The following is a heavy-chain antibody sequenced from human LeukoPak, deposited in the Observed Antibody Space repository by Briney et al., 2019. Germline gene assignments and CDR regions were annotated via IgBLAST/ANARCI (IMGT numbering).Heavy chain of an antibody. Sequence: SETLSLTCTVSGGSVTSYYWSWIRQPPGKGLEWIGNIETSGSTNYNPSLKSRVTISVDTSKNQFSLKLSSVTAADTAVYYCARLDGSSGGSLYWGQGTLVTVSS. CDR1: GGSVTSYY. V-gene: IGHV4-4*09. CDR2: IETSGST. D-gene: IGHD2-15*01. CDR3: ARLDGSSGGSLY. J-gene: IGHJ4*02.